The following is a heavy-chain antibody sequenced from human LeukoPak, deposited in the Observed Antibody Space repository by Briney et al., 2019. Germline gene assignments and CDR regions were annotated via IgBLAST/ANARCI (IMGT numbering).Heavy chain of an antibody. D-gene: IGHD1-26*01. V-gene: IGHV4-39*01. CDR3: ARPHQWELGGNYYYYMDV. Sequence: SETLSLTCSVSGDSISGSPDYWGWIRQPPGTGLEWIGSIHFSGSTYYNPSLNSRVTISVDTSKNQFSLKLSSVTAADTAVYYCARPHQWELGGNYYYYMDVWGKGTTVTVSS. J-gene: IGHJ6*03. CDR2: IHFSGST. CDR1: GDSISGSPDY.